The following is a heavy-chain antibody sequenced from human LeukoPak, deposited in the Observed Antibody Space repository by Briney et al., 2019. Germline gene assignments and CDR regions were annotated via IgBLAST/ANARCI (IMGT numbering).Heavy chain of an antibody. J-gene: IGHJ6*03. Sequence: GGSLRLSCAASGFTFSSDAMSWGRQAPGKGLEWVSGISGSGGSTYYADSVKGRFTISRDNSKNTQYLQMNSLRAEDTAVYYCAKEGSLELRHYYYMDVWGKGTTVTVSS. CDR1: GFTFSSDA. D-gene: IGHD1-7*01. CDR3: AKEGSLELRHYYYMDV. V-gene: IGHV3-23*01. CDR2: ISGSGGST.